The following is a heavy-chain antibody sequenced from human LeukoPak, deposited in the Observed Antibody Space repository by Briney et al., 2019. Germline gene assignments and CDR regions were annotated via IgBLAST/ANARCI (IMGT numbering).Heavy chain of an antibody. V-gene: IGHV3-7*01. D-gene: IGHD3-9*01. CDR2: INQDGSVR. Sequence: PGGSLRLSCTASGFTFSHYWMDWVRQAPGKGLEWVANINQDGSVRYYVDSVKGRFTISRDNTKNSLSLRMDSLRDDDTAVYYCASQYYDILTGYYHSFDCWGQGTLVTVSS. CDR1: GFTFSHYW. CDR3: ASQYYDILTGYYHSFDC. J-gene: IGHJ4*02.